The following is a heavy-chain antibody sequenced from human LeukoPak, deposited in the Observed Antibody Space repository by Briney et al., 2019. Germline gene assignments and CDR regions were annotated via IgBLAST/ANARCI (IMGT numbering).Heavy chain of an antibody. CDR3: ARSPGLTYSPHLNWFDP. D-gene: IGHD3-16*01. CDR2: TSSSSSTI. V-gene: IGHV3-48*01. Sequence: GGSLRLSCAASGFTFSSYSMNWVRQAPGKGLEWVSYTSSSSSTIYYADSVKGRFTISRDNAKNSLYLQMNSLRAEDTAVYYCARSPGLTYSPHLNWFDPWGQGTLVTVSS. CDR1: GFTFSSYS. J-gene: IGHJ5*02.